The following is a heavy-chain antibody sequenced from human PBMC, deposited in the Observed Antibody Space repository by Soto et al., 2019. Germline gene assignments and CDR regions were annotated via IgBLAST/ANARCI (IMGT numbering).Heavy chain of an antibody. V-gene: IGHV4-34*01. D-gene: IGHD6-13*01. J-gene: IGHJ4*02. Sequence: QVQLKQWGAGLLKPSETLSLTCAVYGGSFSGYYWSWIRQPPGKGLEWIGEINHSGSTNYNPSLKSRVTISVDTSKNQFSLKLSSVTAADTAVYYCARGPYSSSWYAAVDYWGQGTLVTVSS. CDR3: ARGPYSSSWYAAVDY. CDR2: INHSGST. CDR1: GGSFSGYY.